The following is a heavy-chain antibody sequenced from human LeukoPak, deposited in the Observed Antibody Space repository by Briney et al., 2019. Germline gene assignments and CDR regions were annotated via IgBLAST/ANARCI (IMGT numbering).Heavy chain of an antibody. Sequence: SETLSLTCTVSGGSISSYYWSWIRQPAGKGLEWIGRIYTSGSTNYNPSLKSRVTVSVDTSKNQFSLKLSSVTAADTAVYYCARDVTGTPYYYYYGMDVWGQGTTVTVSS. J-gene: IGHJ6*02. CDR2: IYTSGST. D-gene: IGHD1-7*01. CDR1: GGSISSYY. CDR3: ARDVTGTPYYYYYGMDV. V-gene: IGHV4-4*07.